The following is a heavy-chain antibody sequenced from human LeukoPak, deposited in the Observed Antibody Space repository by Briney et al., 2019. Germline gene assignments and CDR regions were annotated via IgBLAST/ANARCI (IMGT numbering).Heavy chain of an antibody. CDR1: GFTFSSYA. J-gene: IGHJ4*02. CDR2: LSGSDGST. CDR3: AKVETSGGANCYALDY. D-gene: IGHD2-2*01. Sequence: GGSLRLSCAASGFTFSSYAMTWVRQAPDKGLECGSALSGSDGSTYYADSVKGRFTISRDDSQNTLYLQMNSLSAEDTAVYYCAKVETSGGANCYALDYWGQGTLVTVSS. V-gene: IGHV3-23*01.